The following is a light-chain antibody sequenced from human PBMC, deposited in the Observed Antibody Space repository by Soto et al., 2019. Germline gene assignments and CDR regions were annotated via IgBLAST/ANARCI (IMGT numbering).Light chain of an antibody. J-gene: IGKJ1*01. CDR3: HQLNTFPRT. Sequence: EIHLTQSPSFLSSSLGDIVTITFLASQGISTFLAWYQQKPGQAPKLLIYAASTLHDGVPSRFGGSGSGTEFTLTIRSLQPEDFATYYCHQLNTFPRTFGQGTKVDI. CDR1: QGISTF. V-gene: IGKV1-9*01. CDR2: AAS.